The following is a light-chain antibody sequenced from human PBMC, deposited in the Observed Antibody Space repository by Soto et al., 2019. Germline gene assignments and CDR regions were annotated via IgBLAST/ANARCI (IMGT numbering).Light chain of an antibody. CDR1: SSDVGGYNY. J-gene: IGLJ2*01. CDR3: SSYAGRNNLV. CDR2: EVS. V-gene: IGLV2-8*01. Sequence: QSALTQPPSASGSPGQSVTISCTGTSSDVGGYNYVSWYQQHPGKAPKLMIYEVSKRPSGVPERFSGSKSGNTASLTVSGLQAEDEADYYCSSYAGRNNLVFGGGTKVTVL.